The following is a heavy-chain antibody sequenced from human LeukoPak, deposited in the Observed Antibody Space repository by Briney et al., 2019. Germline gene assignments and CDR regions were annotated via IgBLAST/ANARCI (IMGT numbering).Heavy chain of an antibody. D-gene: IGHD4-17*01. J-gene: IGHJ4*02. Sequence: SQTLSLTCAVSGGSISSGGYSWGWIRQPPGKGLEWIGYIYHSGSTYYNPSLKSRVTISVDRSKNQFSLKLSSVTAADTAVYYCAREYGDYVFFDYWGQGTLVTVSS. CDR3: AREYGDYVFFDY. V-gene: IGHV4-30-2*01. CDR1: GGSISSGGYS. CDR2: IYHSGST.